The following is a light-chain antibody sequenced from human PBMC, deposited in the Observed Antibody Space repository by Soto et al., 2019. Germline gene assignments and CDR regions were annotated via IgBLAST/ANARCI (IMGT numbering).Light chain of an antibody. J-gene: IGKJ5*01. CDR3: QQHNNWPPIT. Sequence: EIVMTQSPATLSLSPGQRATLSCRASQSVSSSLAWYQQNPGQPPRLLISGASTRATGIPARFSGSGSGTEFTLTISSLQSEDFAVYYCQQHNNWPPITFGQGTRLEIK. V-gene: IGKV3-15*01. CDR2: GAS. CDR1: QSVSSS.